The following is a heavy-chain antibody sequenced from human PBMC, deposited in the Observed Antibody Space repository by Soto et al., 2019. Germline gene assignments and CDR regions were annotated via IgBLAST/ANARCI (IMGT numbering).Heavy chain of an antibody. D-gene: IGHD3-16*01. CDR1: GFTFSSYS. CDR2: ISSSSSTI. V-gene: IGHV3-48*01. Sequence: EVQLVESGGGLVQPGGSLRLSCAASGFTFSSYSMNWVRQAPGKGLVWVSYISSSSSTIYYADSVKGRFTISRDHAKNSLYLQMNSLRTEDTAVYYCASWGSMPGDYWGQGTLVTVSS. CDR3: ASWGSMPGDY. J-gene: IGHJ4*02.